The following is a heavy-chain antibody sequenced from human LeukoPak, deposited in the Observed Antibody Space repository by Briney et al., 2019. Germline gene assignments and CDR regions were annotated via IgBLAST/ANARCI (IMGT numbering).Heavy chain of an antibody. CDR1: GFIFSNYP. V-gene: IGHV3-30*04. Sequence: GRSLRLSCAASGFIFSNYPMHCVRQAPGMGLEWVAVISPDGTNKYYADSVKGRFTVSRDNSKNTLYVQMNSLRAEDTAVYYCAREYASGSYRGYFGYWGQGTLVTVFS. CDR2: ISPDGTNK. D-gene: IGHD3-10*01. J-gene: IGHJ4*02. CDR3: AREYASGSYRGYFGY.